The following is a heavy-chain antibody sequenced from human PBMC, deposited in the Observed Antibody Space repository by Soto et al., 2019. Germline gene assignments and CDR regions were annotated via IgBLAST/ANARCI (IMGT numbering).Heavy chain of an antibody. CDR2: IYPGDSHT. J-gene: IGHJ4*01. CDR3: ARPYESDSSGPFDN. Sequence: PGESLKISCKGSGYSFTTYWIGWVRQMPGKGLEWMGIIYPGDSHTRYSPSFQGQVTISADKSISTAYLQWNSLKASDTAMYYCARPYESDSSGPFDNWGHGTLVTVSS. D-gene: IGHD3-22*01. CDR1: GYSFTTYW. V-gene: IGHV5-51*01.